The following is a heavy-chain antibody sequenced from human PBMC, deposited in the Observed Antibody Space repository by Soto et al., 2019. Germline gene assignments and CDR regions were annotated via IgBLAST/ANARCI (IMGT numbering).Heavy chain of an antibody. CDR2: IYYSGST. CDR1: GGSISSGDYY. D-gene: IGHD2-15*01. J-gene: IGHJ4*02. V-gene: IGHV4-30-4*01. Sequence: QVQLQESGPGLVKPSQTLSLTCTVSGGSISSGDYYWSWIRQPPGKGLEWIGYIYYSGSTYYNPSLKSRVTLSVDTSKNQFSLKLSSVTAADTAVYYCARDRSYSAHPFDYWGQGTLVTVSS. CDR3: ARDRSYSAHPFDY.